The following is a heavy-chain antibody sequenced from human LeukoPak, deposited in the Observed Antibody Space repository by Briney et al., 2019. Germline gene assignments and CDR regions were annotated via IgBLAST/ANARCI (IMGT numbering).Heavy chain of an antibody. CDR3: ARVSRGYSYGRTTGGGGFDY. Sequence: PGGSLRLSCAASGFTFSSYAMSWVRQAPGKGLEWVSAISGSGGSTYYADSVKGRFTISRDNSKNTLYLQMNSLRADDTAVYYCARVSRGYSYGRTTGGGGFDYWGQGTLVTVSS. CDR1: GFTFSSYA. V-gene: IGHV3-23*01. CDR2: ISGSGGST. D-gene: IGHD5-18*01. J-gene: IGHJ4*02.